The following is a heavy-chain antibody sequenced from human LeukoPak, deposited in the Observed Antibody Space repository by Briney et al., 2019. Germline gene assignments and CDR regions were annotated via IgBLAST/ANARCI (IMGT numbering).Heavy chain of an antibody. V-gene: IGHV5-51*01. CDR3: ARGVYGSGSYYSGGDYYYYYYMDV. D-gene: IGHD3-10*01. CDR2: IYPGDSDT. J-gene: IGHJ6*03. CDR1: GYNFTSYW. Sequence: GESLKISCKGSGYNFTSYWIGWVRQMPGKGLEWMGIIYPGDSDTRYSPSFQGQVTISADKSISTAYLQWSSLKASDTAMYYCARGVYGSGSYYSGGDYYYYYYMDVWGKGTTVTVSS.